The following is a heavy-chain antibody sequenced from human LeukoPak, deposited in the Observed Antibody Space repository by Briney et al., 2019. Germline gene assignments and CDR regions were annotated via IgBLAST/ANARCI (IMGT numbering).Heavy chain of an antibody. CDR3: AKAMYSNSDNPANY. D-gene: IGHD6-13*01. CDR1: VFTLSSYA. V-gene: IGHV3-23*01. Sequence: GVSLRLSCAASVFTLSSYAMRWAPQARGKGLEWVLGISSSGGSTYFADPVKGRFTIPRDIPKNTLYVQMSSLRAEHTALYYCAKAMYSNSDNPANYSGEGTLVTVSS. CDR2: ISSSGGST. J-gene: IGHJ4*02.